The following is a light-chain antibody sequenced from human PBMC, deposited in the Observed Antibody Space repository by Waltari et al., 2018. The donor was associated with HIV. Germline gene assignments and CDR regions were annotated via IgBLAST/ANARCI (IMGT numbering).Light chain of an antibody. CDR3: AAWDDSLNGWV. J-gene: IGLJ3*02. Sequence: QSVLTQPPSASGTPGPRVTISCSGSRSNNGRNTVRWYQQLPGTAPKLFTYSNNQRPSGVPDRFSGSKSGTSASLAISGLQSEDEAGYYCAAWDDSLNGWVFGGGTKLTVV. CDR1: RSNNGRNT. V-gene: IGLV1-44*01. CDR2: SNN.